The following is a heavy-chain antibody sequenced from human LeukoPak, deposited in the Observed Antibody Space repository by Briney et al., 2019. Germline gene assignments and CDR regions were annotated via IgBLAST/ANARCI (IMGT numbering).Heavy chain of an antibody. Sequence: PGGSLRLSCTTSGFTFSNFGMHWVRQAPGKGLEWVAVISFNGNVAYYADSVKGRFTISRDNSKNTLYLQMNSLRAEDTAVYYCARDAGYSSGFLGYWGQGTLVTVSS. CDR1: GFTFSNFG. CDR2: ISFNGNVA. V-gene: IGHV3-30*03. D-gene: IGHD6-19*01. CDR3: ARDAGYSSGFLGY. J-gene: IGHJ4*02.